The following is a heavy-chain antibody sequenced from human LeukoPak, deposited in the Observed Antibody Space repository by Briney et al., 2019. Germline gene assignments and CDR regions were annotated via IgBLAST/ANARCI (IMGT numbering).Heavy chain of an antibody. V-gene: IGHV4-34*01. D-gene: IGHD5-24*01. Sequence: SETLSLTCAVYGGSFSGYYWSWIRHPPGKGLEWIGEINHSGSTNYNPSLKSRVTISVDTSKNQFSLKLSSVTAADTAVYYCARGERWLQFRRHGAFDIWGQGTMVTVSS. CDR3: ARGERWLQFRRHGAFDI. CDR1: GGSFSGYY. CDR2: INHSGST. J-gene: IGHJ3*02.